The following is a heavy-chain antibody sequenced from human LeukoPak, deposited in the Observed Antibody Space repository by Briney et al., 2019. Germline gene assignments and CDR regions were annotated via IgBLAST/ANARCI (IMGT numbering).Heavy chain of an antibody. J-gene: IGHJ4*02. CDR1: GGSVSNYY. CDR2: VYYTGRT. V-gene: IGHV4-59*08. Sequence: SETLSLTCRVSGGSVSNYYWSWIRQPPGKGLEWIGYVYYTGRTNYNPSLKSRVTMFEDKSKNQFSLRLYSVAVADTAVYYCARHFAYSSSSYFDYWGQGSLVTVSS. CDR3: ARHFAYSSSSYFDY. D-gene: IGHD6-6*01.